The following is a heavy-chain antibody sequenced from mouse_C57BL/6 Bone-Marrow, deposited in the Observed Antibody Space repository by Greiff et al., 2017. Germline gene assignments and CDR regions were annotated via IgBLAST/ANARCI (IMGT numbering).Heavy chain of an antibody. V-gene: IGHV1-11*01. D-gene: IGHD2-5*01. CDR1: GYTFTDHI. J-gene: IGHJ4*01. Sequence: QVQLQQSGAELASPGASVTLSCKASGYTFTDHIMNWVQKRPGQGLEWIGRIYPVSCDTNYTQKFMGKVTFSVDRSSSTVYMVLNSLTSEDTAVDNCIHYYSKYVLYARDYGGQGTSVTVSS. CDR2: IYPVSCDT. CDR3: IHYYSKYVLYARDY.